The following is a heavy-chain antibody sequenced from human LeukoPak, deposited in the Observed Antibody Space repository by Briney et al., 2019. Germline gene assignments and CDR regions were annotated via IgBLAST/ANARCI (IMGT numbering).Heavy chain of an antibody. J-gene: IGHJ3*02. D-gene: IGHD3-3*01. CDR1: GGSISSSSHY. CDR3: ARRNYDFWSGYYASDDAFDI. V-gene: IGHV4-39*07. CDR2: IYYSGST. Sequence: SETLSLTCTVSGGSISSSSHYWGWIRQPPGKGLEWIGSIYYSGSTYYNPSLKSRVTISVDTSKNQFSLKLSSVTAADTAVYYCARRNYDFWSGYYASDDAFDIWGQGTMVTVSS.